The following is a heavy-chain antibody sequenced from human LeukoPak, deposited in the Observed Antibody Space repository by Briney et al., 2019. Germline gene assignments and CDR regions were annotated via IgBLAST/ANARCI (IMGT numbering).Heavy chain of an antibody. Sequence: PSETLSLTCAVYGGSFSGYYWSWIRQPPGKGLEWIGEINHSGSTNYNPSLKSRVTISVDTSKNQFSLKLSSVTAADTAVYYCASEPTVTTFYARRYYYYYGMDVWGQGTTVTVSS. J-gene: IGHJ6*02. V-gene: IGHV4-34*01. D-gene: IGHD4-17*01. CDR2: INHSGST. CDR3: ASEPTVTTFYARRYYYYYGMDV. CDR1: GGSFSGYY.